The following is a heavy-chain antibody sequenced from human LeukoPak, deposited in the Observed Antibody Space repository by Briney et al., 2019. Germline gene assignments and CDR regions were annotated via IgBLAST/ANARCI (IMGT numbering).Heavy chain of an antibody. J-gene: IGHJ3*02. CDR2: ISGNGGST. CDR1: EFTFSNYA. V-gene: IGHV3-23*01. Sequence: PGGSLRLSCAASEFTFSNYAMSWVRQAPGKGLEWVSVISGNGGSTYYADSVKGRFTISRDNSKKTVSLQMNSPRAEDTAVYYCAKDIVVVPAAGDAFDIWGQGTMVTVSS. CDR3: AKDIVVVPAAGDAFDI. D-gene: IGHD2-2*01.